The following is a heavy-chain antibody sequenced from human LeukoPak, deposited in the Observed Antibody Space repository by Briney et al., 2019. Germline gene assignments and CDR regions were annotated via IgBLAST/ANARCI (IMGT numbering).Heavy chain of an antibody. CDR1: GYTFTGYY. D-gene: IGHD5-18*01. CDR3: ARDSDTAMVTGPDY. Sequence: GASVKVSCKASGYTFTGYYMHWARQAPGQGLEWMGWINPNSGGTNYAQKFQGRVTMTRDTSISTAYMELSRLRSDDTAVYYCARDSDTAMVTGPDYWGQGTLVTVSS. V-gene: IGHV1-2*02. J-gene: IGHJ4*02. CDR2: INPNSGGT.